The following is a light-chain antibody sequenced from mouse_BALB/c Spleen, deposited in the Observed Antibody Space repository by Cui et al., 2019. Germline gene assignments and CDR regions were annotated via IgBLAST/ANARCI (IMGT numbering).Light chain of an antibody. CDR1: ENIYSY. J-gene: IGKJ5*01. V-gene: IGKV12-44*01. CDR3: QHHYGTPLT. Sequence: DIQMTQSPASLPASAGETVTITCRASENIYSYLAWYQQKQGKSPQLLVYNAKTLAEGVPSRFSGSGSGTQFSLKINSLQPEDFGSYYCQHHYGTPLTFGAGTKLELK. CDR2: NAK.